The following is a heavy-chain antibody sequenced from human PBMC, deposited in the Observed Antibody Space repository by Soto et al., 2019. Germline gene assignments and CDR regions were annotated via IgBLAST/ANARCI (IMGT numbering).Heavy chain of an antibody. V-gene: IGHV3-33*01. J-gene: IGHJ4*02. Sequence: GGSLRLSCAASGFTFSSYGMHWVRQAPGKGLEWVAVIWYDGSNKYYADSVKGRFTISRDNSKNTLYLQMNSLRAEDTAVYYCARGGYSSSSGPTPFDYWGQGTLVTVSS. CDR3: ARGGYSSSSGPTPFDY. CDR1: GFTFSSYG. D-gene: IGHD6-6*01. CDR2: IWYDGSNK.